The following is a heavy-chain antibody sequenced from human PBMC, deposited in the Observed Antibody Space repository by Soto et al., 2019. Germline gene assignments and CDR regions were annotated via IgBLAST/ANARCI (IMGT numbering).Heavy chain of an antibody. J-gene: IGHJ4*02. V-gene: IGHV3-23*01. D-gene: IGHD3-22*01. CDR2: ISGSGGST. Sequence: GGFLSLSCAASGFTFSSYTMNWVRQAPGTGLGWVSAISGSGGSTYYADSVKGRFTISSDNSKNTLYLQMNSLRAEDTAVYYCAKGGYKFDYWGQGTLVTVSS. CDR1: GFTFSSYT. CDR3: AKGGYKFDY.